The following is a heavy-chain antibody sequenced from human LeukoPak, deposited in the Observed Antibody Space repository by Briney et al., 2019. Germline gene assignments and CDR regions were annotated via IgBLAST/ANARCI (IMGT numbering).Heavy chain of an antibody. Sequence: SETLSLTCTVSGGSISSGGYYWSWIRQHPGKGLEWIGYIYYSGSTYYNPSLKSRVTISVDTSKNQFSLKLSSVTAADTAVYYCARVLSAADPFDYWGQGTLVTVSS. CDR1: GGSISSGGYY. V-gene: IGHV4-31*03. J-gene: IGHJ4*02. D-gene: IGHD6-13*01. CDR2: IYYSGST. CDR3: ARVLSAADPFDY.